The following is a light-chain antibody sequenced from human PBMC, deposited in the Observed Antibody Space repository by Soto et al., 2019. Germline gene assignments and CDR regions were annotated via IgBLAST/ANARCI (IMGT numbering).Light chain of an antibody. Sequence: EIVLTQSPSTLSVSPWERSTLSFMASQTVRDFLGWYQQKPGQAPRLLIYGALSRATGIPDRFSGSGSGTDFTLTISRLEPEDFALYYCQQYATSPLTFGGGTKVDIK. J-gene: IGKJ4*01. CDR2: GAL. CDR1: QTVRDF. CDR3: QQYATSPLT. V-gene: IGKV3-20*01.